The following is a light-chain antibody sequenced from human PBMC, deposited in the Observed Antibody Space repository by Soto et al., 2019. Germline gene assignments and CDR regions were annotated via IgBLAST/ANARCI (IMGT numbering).Light chain of an antibody. J-gene: IGKJ1*01. Sequence: DIHITRCPSTRSRWVGKEGKIAVRARQTISSWLAWYQQKPGKAPKLLIYKASTLKSGVPSRFSGSGSGKEYTLTISSLQPDDFSTYFCQHDNSYSEAFGPGTKVDIK. CDR3: QHDNSYSEA. CDR1: QTISSW. V-gene: IGKV1-5*03. CDR2: KAS.